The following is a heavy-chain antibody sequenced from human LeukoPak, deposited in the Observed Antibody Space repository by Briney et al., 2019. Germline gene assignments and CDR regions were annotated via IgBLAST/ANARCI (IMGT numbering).Heavy chain of an antibody. CDR1: GGSISSGDYY. D-gene: IGHD6-19*01. V-gene: IGHV4-30-4*01. J-gene: IGHJ4*02. CDR2: IYYSGST. Sequence: SETLSLTCTVSGGSISSGDYYWRWIRQPPGKGLEWIGYIYYSGSTYYNPSLKSRVTISVDTSKNQFSLKLSSVTAADTAVYYCARVVAVAGTGDYWGQGTLVTVSS. CDR3: ARVVAVAGTGDY.